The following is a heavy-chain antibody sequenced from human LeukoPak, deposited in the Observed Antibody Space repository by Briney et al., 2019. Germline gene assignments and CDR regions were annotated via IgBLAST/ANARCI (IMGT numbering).Heavy chain of an antibody. D-gene: IGHD2-15*01. CDR2: INHSGST. V-gene: IGHV4-34*01. CDR1: GGSISSYY. J-gene: IGHJ6*03. CDR3: ARRGGLGTRKAYYYYYYMDV. Sequence: PSETLSLTCTVSGGSISSYYWSWIRQPPGKGLEWIGEINHSGSTNYNPSLKSRVTISVDTSKNQFSLKLSSVTAADTAVYYCARRGGLGTRKAYYYYYYMDVWGKGTTVTISS.